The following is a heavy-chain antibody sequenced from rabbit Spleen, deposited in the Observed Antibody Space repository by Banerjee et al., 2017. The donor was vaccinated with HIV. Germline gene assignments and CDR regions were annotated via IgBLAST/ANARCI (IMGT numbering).Heavy chain of an antibody. Sequence: QSLEESGGGLVQPEGSLTLTCKASGFSFSSSDYMCWVRQAPGKGLEWIACIYPGNSGNTYYATWAKGRFTISKTSSTTVTLQMTSLTAADTATYFCARDLIGVIGGNFNLWGPGTLVTVS. J-gene: IGHJ4*01. CDR3: ARDLIGVIGGNFNL. V-gene: IGHV1S40*01. CDR2: IYPGNSGNT. CDR1: GFSFSSSDY. D-gene: IGHD1-1*01.